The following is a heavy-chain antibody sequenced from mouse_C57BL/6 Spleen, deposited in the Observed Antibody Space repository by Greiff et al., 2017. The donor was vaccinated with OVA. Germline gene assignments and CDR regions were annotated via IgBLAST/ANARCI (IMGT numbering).Heavy chain of an antibody. CDR1: GYTFTSYW. V-gene: IGHV1-50*01. CDR3: ARGRYDSYYYAMDY. J-gene: IGHJ4*01. D-gene: IGHD2-4*01. CDR2: IDPSDSYT. Sequence: VQLQQSGAELVKPGASVKLSCKASGYTFTSYWMQWVKQRPGQGLEWIGEIDPSDSYTNYNQKFKGKATLTVDTSSSTAYMQLSSLTSEDSAVYYCARGRYDSYYYAMDYWGQGTSVTVSS.